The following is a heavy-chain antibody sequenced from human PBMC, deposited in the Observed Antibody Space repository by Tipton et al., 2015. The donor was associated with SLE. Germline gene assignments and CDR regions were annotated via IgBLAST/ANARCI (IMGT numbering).Heavy chain of an antibody. V-gene: IGHV4-34*01. CDR1: SESFSIYW. CDR2: ISHTGRT. Sequence: TLSLTCAVGSESFSIYWWTWIRQPPGKGLQWIGEISHTGRTNYNPSLQSRVTISVDRSNYHFSLRLASVTAADTAVYYCARVSAAIFRFYFDYWGQGTLVTVSS. J-gene: IGHJ4*02. D-gene: IGHD6-25*01. CDR3: ARVSAAIFRFYFDY.